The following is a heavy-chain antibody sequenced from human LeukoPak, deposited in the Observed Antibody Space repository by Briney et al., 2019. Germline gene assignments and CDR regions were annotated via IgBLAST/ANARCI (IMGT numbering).Heavy chain of an antibody. Sequence: ASVKVSCKASGGTFSSYAISWVRQAPGQGLEWMGWINPNSGGTNYAQKFQGRVTMTRDTSISTAYMELSRLRSDDTAVYYCARDPHYYDSSGYLYYFDYWGQGTLVTVSS. J-gene: IGHJ4*02. D-gene: IGHD3-22*01. CDR3: ARDPHYYDSSGYLYYFDY. V-gene: IGHV1-2*02. CDR2: INPNSGGT. CDR1: GGTFSSYA.